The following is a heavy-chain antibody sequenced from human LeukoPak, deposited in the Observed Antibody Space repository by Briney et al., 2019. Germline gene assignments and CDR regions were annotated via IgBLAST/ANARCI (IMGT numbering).Heavy chain of an antibody. J-gene: IGHJ3*02. CDR2: ITPDGSGK. CDR1: GISFRDYW. V-gene: IGHV3-7*01. CDR3: AREGSGDAFDI. Sequence: GGSLRFSCAASGISFRDYWMSLGRQAPGKGLEWVADITPDGSGKTYVDSVKGRFTISRDNAKQSLYLQMNSLRAEDTAVYYCAREGSGDAFDIWGQGTMVTVSS.